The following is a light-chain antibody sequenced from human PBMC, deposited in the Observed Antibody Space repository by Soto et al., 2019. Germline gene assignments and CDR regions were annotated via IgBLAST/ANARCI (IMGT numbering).Light chain of an antibody. CDR1: QDIRNY. Sequence: AIQVTQSPTSLSASVGDRVTITCRSSQDIRNYLGWYQQKPGKAPQLLIYGASSLQRGVSSRFSGSGFGTDFTLKISSLQPEDSATDYCLQDRSHFWTFGQGTKVEI. CDR3: LQDRSHFWT. V-gene: IGKV1-6*01. CDR2: GAS. J-gene: IGKJ1*01.